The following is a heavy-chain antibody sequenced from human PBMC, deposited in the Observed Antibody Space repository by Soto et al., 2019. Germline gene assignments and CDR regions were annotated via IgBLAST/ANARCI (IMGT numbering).Heavy chain of an antibody. CDR3: ARVSFLAYCGGDCYNNFDY. D-gene: IGHD2-21*02. J-gene: IGHJ4*02. CDR2: IYYSGST. CDR1: GGSISSGDYY. V-gene: IGHV4-30-4*01. Sequence: KASETLSLTCTVSGGSISSGDYYWSWIRQPPGKGLERIGYIYYSGSTYYNPSLKSRVTISVDTSKNQFSLKLSSVTAADTAVYYCARVSFLAYCGGDCYNNFDYWGQGTLVTVSS.